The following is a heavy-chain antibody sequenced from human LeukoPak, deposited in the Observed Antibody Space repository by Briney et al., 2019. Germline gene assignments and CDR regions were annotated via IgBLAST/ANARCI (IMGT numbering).Heavy chain of an antibody. V-gene: IGHV1-2*02. CDR2: INPNSGGT. Sequence: GASVTVSCKASGYTFTGYYMHWVRQAPGQGLEWMGWINPNSGGTNYAQKFQGRVTMTRDTSISTAYMELSRLRSDDTAVYYCARVPRGYSSSHPDYWGQGTLVTVSS. D-gene: IGHD6-6*01. J-gene: IGHJ4*02. CDR3: ARVPRGYSSSHPDY. CDR1: GYTFTGYY.